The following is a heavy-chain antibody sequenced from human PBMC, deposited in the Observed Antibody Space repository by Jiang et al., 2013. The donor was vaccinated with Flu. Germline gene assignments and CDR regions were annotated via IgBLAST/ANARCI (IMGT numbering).Heavy chain of an antibody. Sequence: VRQAPGQGLEWMGWISAYNDNTNYAQKFQGRVTMTTDTSTSTAYMELRSLRSDDTAVYYCARGGDYVWGSYRLPTYYFDYWGQGTLVTVSS. CDR2: ISAYNDNT. CDR3: ARGGDYVWGSYRLPTYYFDY. V-gene: IGHV1-18*01. D-gene: IGHD3-16*02. J-gene: IGHJ4*02.